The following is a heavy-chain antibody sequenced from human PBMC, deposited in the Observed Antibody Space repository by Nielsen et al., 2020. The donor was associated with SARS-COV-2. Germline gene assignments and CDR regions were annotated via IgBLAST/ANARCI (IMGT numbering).Heavy chain of an antibody. Sequence: WIRQPPGQGLEWVANIKEDGTERNYVDSVKGRFTISRDNAKNSLFLQMSSLRAEDTAVYYCAKYDSSGYYYEVYYGMDVWGQGTTVTVSS. CDR3: AKYDSSGYYYEVYYGMDV. V-gene: IGHV3-7*03. J-gene: IGHJ6*02. CDR2: IKEDGTER. D-gene: IGHD3-22*01.